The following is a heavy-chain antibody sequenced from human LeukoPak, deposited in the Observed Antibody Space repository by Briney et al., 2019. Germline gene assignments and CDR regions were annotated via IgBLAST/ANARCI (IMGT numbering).Heavy chain of an antibody. V-gene: IGHV1-2*02. CDR3: ARVHSSWNDAFDI. CDR2: INPNSGGT. Sequence: GASVKVSCKASGYTFTGYYMHWVRQAPGQGLEWMGWINPNSGGTNYAQKFQGRVTMTRDTSISTAYMELSRLRSDDTAVYYCARVHSSWNDAFDIWGQGTMVTVSS. J-gene: IGHJ3*02. CDR1: GYTFTGYY. D-gene: IGHD6-13*01.